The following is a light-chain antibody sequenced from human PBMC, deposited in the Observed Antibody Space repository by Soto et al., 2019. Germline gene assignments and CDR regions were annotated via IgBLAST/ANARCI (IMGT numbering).Light chain of an antibody. CDR2: AAS. CDR3: QHSHSTPRIT. Sequence: DIQMTQSPSSLSAVVGDRVTITCRTSQSIRSYLNWYHQKSGKDPKLLISAASNLQSGVPYRFSGSGSGTDFTLTISSLQPEDVATYYCQHSHSTPRITFGQGTRLEIK. CDR1: QSIRSY. J-gene: IGKJ5*01. V-gene: IGKV1-39*01.